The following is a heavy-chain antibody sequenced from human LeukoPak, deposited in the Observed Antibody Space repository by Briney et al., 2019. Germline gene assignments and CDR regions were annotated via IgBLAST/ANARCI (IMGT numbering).Heavy chain of an antibody. CDR2: ISGSGGST. D-gene: IGHD3-3*01. CDR3: AKGLQVWSGYSSDY. Sequence: GGSLRLSCAASGFTFSSYAMSWVRQAPGKGLEWVSAISGSGGSTYYADSVKGRFTISRDNSKNTLYLQMNSLRAEDTAVYYCAKGLQVWSGYSSDYWGQGTLVTVSS. V-gene: IGHV3-23*01. CDR1: GFTFSSYA. J-gene: IGHJ4*02.